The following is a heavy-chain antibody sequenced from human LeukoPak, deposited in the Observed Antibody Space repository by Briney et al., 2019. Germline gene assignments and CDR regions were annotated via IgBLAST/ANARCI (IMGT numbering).Heavy chain of an antibody. Sequence: ASVKVSCKASGYTFTSYGISWVRQAPGQGREWMGWISAYNGKTNYAQKLQGRVTMTTDTSTSTAYMELRSLRSDDTAVYYCARVSLYYYDSSGYYYWGQGTLVTVSS. V-gene: IGHV1-18*01. D-gene: IGHD3-22*01. CDR3: ARVSLYYYDSSGYYY. CDR2: ISAYNGKT. CDR1: GYTFTSYG. J-gene: IGHJ4*02.